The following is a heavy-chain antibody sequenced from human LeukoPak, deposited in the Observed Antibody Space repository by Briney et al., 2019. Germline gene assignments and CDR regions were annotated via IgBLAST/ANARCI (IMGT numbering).Heavy chain of an antibody. D-gene: IGHD2-2*01. CDR3: AKDFLPAALDY. Sequence: PGGSLRLSCAASGFTFSRYGMHWVRQAPGKGLEWVAVISNDGSHQYYADSVEGRFTISRDNSKNTLYLQVNSLRVEDTAVYYCAKDFLPAALDYWGQGILVTVSS. CDR2: ISNDGSHQ. J-gene: IGHJ4*02. CDR1: GFTFSRYG. V-gene: IGHV3-30*18.